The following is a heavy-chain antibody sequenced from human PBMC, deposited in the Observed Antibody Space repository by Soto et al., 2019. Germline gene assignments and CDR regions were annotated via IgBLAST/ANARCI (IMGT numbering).Heavy chain of an antibody. CDR1: GYTFTGYY. CDR2: INPNSGGA. Sequence: ASVKVSCKASGYTFTGYYMHWVRQAPGQGLEWMGWINPNSGGANYAQKFQGWVTMTRDTSISTAYMELSRLRSDDTAVYYCARAFYVHQTTGVVTANSQEYYYGMDVWGEGTTVTVSS. J-gene: IGHJ6*04. CDR3: ARAFYVHQTTGVVTANSQEYYYGMDV. D-gene: IGHD2-21*02. V-gene: IGHV1-2*04.